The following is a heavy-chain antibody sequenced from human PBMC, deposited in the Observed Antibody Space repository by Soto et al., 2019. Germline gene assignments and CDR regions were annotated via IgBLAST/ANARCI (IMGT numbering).Heavy chain of an antibody. CDR3: ARDFTPNSSGWYHYYYYYGMDV. Sequence: GGSLRLSCAASGFTFSSYAMHWVRQAPGKGLEWVAVISYDGSNKYYADSVKGRFTISRDNSKNTLYLQMNSLRAEDTAVYYCARDFTPNSSGWYHYYYYYGMDVWGQGTTVTVS. V-gene: IGHV3-30-3*01. CDR2: ISYDGSNK. CDR1: GFTFSSYA. J-gene: IGHJ6*02. D-gene: IGHD6-19*01.